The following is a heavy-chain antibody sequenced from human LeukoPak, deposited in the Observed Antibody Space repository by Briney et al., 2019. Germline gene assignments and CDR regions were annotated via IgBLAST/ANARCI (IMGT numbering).Heavy chain of an antibody. Sequence: SETLSLTCTVSGGSISSTSYYWGWIRQPPGKGLEWIGSIYYSGSTYYNPSLKIRVTISIDTSKNQFSLKLSSVTAADTAVYYCASQGDSSGYYFDYWGQGTLVTVSS. D-gene: IGHD3-22*01. CDR2: IYYSGST. J-gene: IGHJ4*02. CDR1: GGSISSTSYY. V-gene: IGHV4-39*07. CDR3: ASQGDSSGYYFDY.